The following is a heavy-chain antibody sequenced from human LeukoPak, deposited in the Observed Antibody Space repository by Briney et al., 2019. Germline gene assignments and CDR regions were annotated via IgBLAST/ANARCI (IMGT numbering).Heavy chain of an antibody. CDR1: GYTFTGYY. V-gene: IGHV1-2*06. D-gene: IGHD3-10*01. Sequence: GASVKVSCKASGYTFTGYYMHWVRQAPGQGLEWMGRINPNSGGTNYAQKFQGRVTMTRDTSISTACMELSRLRSDDTAVYYCARGAILLWFGEFGYFDYWGQGTLVTVSS. CDR2: INPNSGGT. CDR3: ARGAILLWFGEFGYFDY. J-gene: IGHJ4*02.